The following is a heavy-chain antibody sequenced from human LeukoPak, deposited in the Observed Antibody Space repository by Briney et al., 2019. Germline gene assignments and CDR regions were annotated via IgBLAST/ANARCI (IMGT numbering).Heavy chain of an antibody. CDR2: ISFSVNTK. CDR1: GFTFSDYS. Sequence: SGGSLRLSCAASGFTFSDYSMNWVRQAPGKGLEWVSYISFSVNTKYYGDSVKGRFTISRDNAKNSLYLQMNSLRAEDTAVYYCARAPAIDNEGADYWGQGTLVTVSS. V-gene: IGHV3-48*04. CDR3: ARAPAIDNEGADY. D-gene: IGHD1-26*01. J-gene: IGHJ4*02.